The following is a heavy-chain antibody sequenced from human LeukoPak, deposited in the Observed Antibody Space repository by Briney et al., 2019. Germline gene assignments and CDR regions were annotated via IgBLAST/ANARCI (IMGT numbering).Heavy chain of an antibody. J-gene: IGHJ6*02. D-gene: IGHD6-13*01. Sequence: ASVKVSCKASGYTFTSYGISWVRQAPGQGLEWMGWISAYNGNTNYAQKLQGRVTMTTDTSTSTAYMELRSLRSDDTAVYYCARDEGGSSWDYYYGMDVWGQGITVTVSS. V-gene: IGHV1-18*01. CDR1: GYTFTSYG. CDR2: ISAYNGNT. CDR3: ARDEGGSSWDYYYGMDV.